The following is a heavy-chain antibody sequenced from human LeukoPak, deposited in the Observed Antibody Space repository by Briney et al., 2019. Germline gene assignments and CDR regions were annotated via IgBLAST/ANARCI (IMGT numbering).Heavy chain of an antibody. J-gene: IGHJ5*02. Sequence: GGSLRLSCAASGFTFSSYSMNWVRQAPGKGLEWVSSISSSSSYIYYADSVKGRFTISRDNAKNSLYLQMNSLRAEDTAVYYCGAGSGSYRDCFDPWGQGTLVTVSS. D-gene: IGHD3-10*01. CDR1: GFTFSSYS. V-gene: IGHV3-21*04. CDR2: ISSSSSYI. CDR3: GAGSGSYRDCFDP.